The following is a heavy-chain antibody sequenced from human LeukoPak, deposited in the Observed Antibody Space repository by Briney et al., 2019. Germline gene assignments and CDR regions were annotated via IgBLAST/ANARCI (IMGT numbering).Heavy chain of an antibody. Sequence: GASVKVSCKASGGTFSSYAISWVRQAPGQGLEWMGRIIPILGIANYAQKFQGRVTITADKSTSTAYMELSSLRSEDTAVYYCARDYDSSGYYYVGFDYWGQGTLVTVSS. CDR3: ARDYDSSGYYYVGFDY. CDR1: GGTFSSYA. D-gene: IGHD3-22*01. J-gene: IGHJ4*02. V-gene: IGHV1-69*04. CDR2: IIPILGIA.